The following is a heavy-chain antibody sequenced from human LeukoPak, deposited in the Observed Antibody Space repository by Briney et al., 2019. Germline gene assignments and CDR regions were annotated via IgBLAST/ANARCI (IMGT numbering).Heavy chain of an antibody. Sequence: SETLSLTCTVSGGSISSYYWSWIRQPAGKGLEWIGRIYTSGSTNYNPSLKSRVTISVDTSKNQFSLKLSSVTAADTAVYYCARLVVTAIHYYFDYWGQGTLVTVSS. CDR2: IYTSGST. D-gene: IGHD2-21*02. J-gene: IGHJ4*02. CDR1: GGSISSYY. V-gene: IGHV4-4*07. CDR3: ARLVVTAIHYYFDY.